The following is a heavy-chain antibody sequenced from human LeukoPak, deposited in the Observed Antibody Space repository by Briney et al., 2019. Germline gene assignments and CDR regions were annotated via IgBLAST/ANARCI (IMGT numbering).Heavy chain of an antibody. D-gene: IGHD6-19*01. J-gene: IGHJ4*02. V-gene: IGHV3-66*01. CDR2: IYSGGST. CDR1: GFTFSDYY. CDR3: ARDLEQWLVRGVDY. Sequence: PGGSLRLSCAASGFTFSDYYMSWIRQAPGKGLEWVSVIYSGGSTYYADSVKGRFTISRDNSKNTLYLQMNSLRAEDTAVYYCARDLEQWLVRGVDYWGQGTLVTVSS.